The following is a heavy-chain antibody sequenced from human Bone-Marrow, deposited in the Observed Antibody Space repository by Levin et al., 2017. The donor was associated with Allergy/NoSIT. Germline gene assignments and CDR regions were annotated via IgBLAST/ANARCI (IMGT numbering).Heavy chain of an antibody. V-gene: IGHV1-69*01. J-gene: IGHJ6*02. Sequence: KISCKASGGTFSSYAISWVRQAPGQGLEWMGGIIPIFGTANYAQKFQGRVTITADESTSTAYMELSSLRSEDTAVYYCARDLGVTTRPFLGMDVWGQGTTVTVSS. D-gene: IGHD4-17*01. CDR1: GGTFSSYA. CDR3: ARDLGVTTRPFLGMDV. CDR2: IIPIFGTA.